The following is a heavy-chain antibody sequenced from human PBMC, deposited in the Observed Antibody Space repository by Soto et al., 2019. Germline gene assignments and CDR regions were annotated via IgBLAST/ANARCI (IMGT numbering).Heavy chain of an antibody. D-gene: IGHD2-15*01. CDR3: ARGPFPFAFHSAMDV. J-gene: IGHJ6*02. V-gene: IGHV4-59*01. Sequence: SETMSLTCTVSGGSISSYYWSWIRQPPGKGLEWIGYIYYSGSTNYNPSLKSRVTISVDTSKNQFSLKLSSVTAADTAVYYCARGPFPFAFHSAMDVCCQGTTVTVSS. CDR1: GGSISSYY. CDR2: IYYSGST.